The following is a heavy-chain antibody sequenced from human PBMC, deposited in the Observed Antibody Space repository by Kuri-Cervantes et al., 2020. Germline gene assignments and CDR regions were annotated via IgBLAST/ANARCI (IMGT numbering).Heavy chain of an antibody. CDR2: MNPNSGNT. J-gene: IGHJ6*02. D-gene: IGHD3-10*01. CDR3: ARLSYYGSGSYWGPLGV. Sequence: ASVKVSCKVSGYTFTSYDINWVRQATGQGLEWMGWMNPNSGNTGYAQKFQGRVTMTRNTSISTAYMELSSLRSEDTAVYYCARLSYYGSGSYWGPLGVWGQGTTVTVSS. V-gene: IGHV1-8*01. CDR1: GYTFTSYD.